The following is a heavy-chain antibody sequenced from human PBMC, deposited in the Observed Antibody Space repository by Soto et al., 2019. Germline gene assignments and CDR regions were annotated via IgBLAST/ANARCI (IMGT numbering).Heavy chain of an antibody. CDR1: GGSISSGGYY. V-gene: IGHV4-31*03. Sequence: QVQLQESGPGLVKPSQTLSLTCTVSGGSISSGGYYWSWIRQHPGKGLEWIGYIYYSGSTYYNPSLKSRVXTSQDXXKNQFSLKLSSVTAADTAVYYCARDRGDGPDAFDIWGQGTMVTVSS. J-gene: IGHJ3*02. CDR3: ARDRGDGPDAFDI. D-gene: IGHD3-10*01. CDR2: IYYSGST.